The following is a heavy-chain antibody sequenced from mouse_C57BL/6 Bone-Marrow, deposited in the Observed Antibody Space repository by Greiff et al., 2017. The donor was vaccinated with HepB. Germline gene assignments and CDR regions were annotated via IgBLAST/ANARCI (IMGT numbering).Heavy chain of an antibody. Sequence: EVHLVESGEGLVKPGGSLKLSCAASGFTFSSYAMSWVRQTPEKRLEWVAYISSGGDYIYYADTVKGRFTISRDNARNTLYLQMSSLKSEDTAMYYCTRGVDLNPPYYAMDYWGQGTSVTVSS. CDR2: ISSGGDYI. V-gene: IGHV5-9-1*02. J-gene: IGHJ4*01. CDR1: GFTFSSYA. CDR3: TRGVDLNPPYYAMDY.